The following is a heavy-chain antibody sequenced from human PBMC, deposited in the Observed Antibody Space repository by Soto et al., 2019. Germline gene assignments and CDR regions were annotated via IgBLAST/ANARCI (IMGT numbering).Heavy chain of an antibody. J-gene: IGHJ4*02. Sequence: EVQLVESGGGLVQPGGSLKLSCAASGFTFTDSSMHWVRQPSGKGLEWVGRISNEHNFYAIAYAATVTSMFTISGDDSKKTAYLQMVSLQTDDTAIYYSRPVNVTATADFFDYGGRGTLVTVSS. V-gene: IGHV3-73*02. D-gene: IGHD2-21*02. CDR2: ISNEHNFYAI. CDR3: RPVNVTATADFFDY. CDR1: GFTFTDSS.